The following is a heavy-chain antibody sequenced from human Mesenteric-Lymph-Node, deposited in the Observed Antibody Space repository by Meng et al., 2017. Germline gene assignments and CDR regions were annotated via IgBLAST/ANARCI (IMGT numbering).Heavy chain of an antibody. CDR3: AREGNYYDSSGLDY. CDR1: GGSISSSNW. CDR2: IYHSGST. D-gene: IGHD3-22*01. J-gene: IGHJ4*02. V-gene: IGHV4-4*02. Sequence: QLQGAGPGLCKPSESLSLTCTVSGGSISSSNWWSWVRQPPGKGLEWIGEIYHSGSTNYNPSLKSRVTISVDKSKNQFSLKLSSVTAADTAVYYCAREGNYYDSSGLDYWGQGTLVTVSS.